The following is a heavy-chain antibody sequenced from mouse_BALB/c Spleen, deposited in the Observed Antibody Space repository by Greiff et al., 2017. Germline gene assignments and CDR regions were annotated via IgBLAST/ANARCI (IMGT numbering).Heavy chain of an antibody. J-gene: IGHJ1*01. D-gene: IGHD1-1*01. V-gene: IGHV1-5*01. CDR1: GYSFTSYW. Sequence: VQLQQSGTVLARPGASVKMSCKASGYSFTSYWMHWVKQRPGQGLEWIGAIYPGNSDTSYNQKFKGKAKLTAVTSASTAYMELSSLTNEDSAVYYCTRDYGSKRGYWYFDVWGAGTTVTVSS. CDR3: TRDYGSKRGYWYFDV. CDR2: IYPGNSDT.